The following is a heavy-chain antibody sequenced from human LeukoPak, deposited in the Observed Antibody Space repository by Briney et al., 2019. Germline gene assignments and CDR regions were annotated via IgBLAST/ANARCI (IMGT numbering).Heavy chain of an antibody. J-gene: IGHJ5*02. D-gene: IGHD3-22*01. CDR2: ISYDGSNK. V-gene: IGHV3-30-3*01. CDR1: GFTFSSYA. CDR3: ARSGYYDSNWFDP. Sequence: GGSLRLSCAASGFTFSSYAMHWVRQAPGKGLEWVAVISYDGSNKYYADSVKGRFTISRDNSKNTLYLQMNSLRAEDTAVYYCARSGYYDSNWFDPWGQGTLVTVSS.